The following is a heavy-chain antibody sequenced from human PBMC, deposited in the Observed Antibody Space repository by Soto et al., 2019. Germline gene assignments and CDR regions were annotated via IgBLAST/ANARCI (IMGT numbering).Heavy chain of an antibody. D-gene: IGHD3-10*01. CDR1: GGTFNTYA. Sequence: QVQLVQSGAEMKKPGSSVKVSCQSSGGTFNTYAMNWVRQAPGQGPEWMGDISPMFGAANYAPKFQGRVTITADESPGTSYMKLSSLTSEDTALYFCAREVQVHTPAFVYWGQGTLVTVSS. CDR2: ISPMFGAA. J-gene: IGHJ4*02. CDR3: AREVQVHTPAFVY. V-gene: IGHV1-69*19.